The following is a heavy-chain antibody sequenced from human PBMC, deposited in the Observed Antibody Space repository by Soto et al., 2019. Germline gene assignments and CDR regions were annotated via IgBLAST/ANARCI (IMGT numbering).Heavy chain of an antibody. CDR2: IKADGSEK. J-gene: IGHJ4*02. D-gene: IGHD3-10*01. V-gene: IGHV3-7*01. Sequence: EVQLVESGGGLVQPGGSLRLSCAVSGFTFNRHWMSWVRQTPGKGLEWVASIKADGSEKSYVDSVKGRFTISRVAAKDPLFLQMHTRRAVGSAVYLWVSMGCNPTDSWGQGSLVDVSS. CDR3: VSMGCNPTDS. CDR1: GFTFNRHW.